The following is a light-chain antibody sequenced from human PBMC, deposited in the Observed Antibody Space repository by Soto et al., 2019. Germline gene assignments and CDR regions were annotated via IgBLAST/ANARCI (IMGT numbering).Light chain of an antibody. CDR2: RAS. J-gene: IGKJ5*01. Sequence: DIQMTQSPSILSASVGDRVTITVLASRTVSNWLAWYQHQPGRAPRLLISRASTLESGVPPRFSGSGFGTEFTLTIDSLQPDDFGTYYCQQYNSYALTFGQGTRLEIK. V-gene: IGKV1-5*03. CDR1: RTVSNW. CDR3: QQYNSYALT.